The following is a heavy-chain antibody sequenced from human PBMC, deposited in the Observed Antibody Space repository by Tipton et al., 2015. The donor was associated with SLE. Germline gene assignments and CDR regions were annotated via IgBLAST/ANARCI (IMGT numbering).Heavy chain of an antibody. CDR3: ARVAPTEVFDY. J-gene: IGHJ4*02. CDR2: IHHSGIT. V-gene: IGHV4-38-2*02. D-gene: IGHD1-1*01. Sequence: TLSLTCFVSADSFTDDFFWDWIRQPPGKGLEWIGSIHHSGITSYNPSLKSRVTMSVDTSKNQLSLKLSSVTAADTAVYYCARVAPTEVFDYWGQGTLVTVSS. CDR1: ADSFTDDFF.